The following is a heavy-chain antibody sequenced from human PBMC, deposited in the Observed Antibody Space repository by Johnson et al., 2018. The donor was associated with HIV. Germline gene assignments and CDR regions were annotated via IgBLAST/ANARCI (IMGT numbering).Heavy chain of an antibody. J-gene: IGHJ3*02. Sequence: VQLVESGGGVVQPGRSLRLSCAVSGFTFSSYAMHWVRQAPGKGLEWVTAIGTAGDTYYPGSVKGRFTISRENAKNSLYLQMNSLRAGDTAVYYCAKDESDAFEIWGQGTMVTVSS. CDR1: GFTFSSYA. V-gene: IGHV3-13*01. CDR2: IGTAGDT. CDR3: AKDESDAFEI.